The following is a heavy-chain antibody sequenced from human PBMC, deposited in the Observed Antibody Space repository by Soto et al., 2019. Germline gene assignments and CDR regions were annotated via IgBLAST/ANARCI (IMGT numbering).Heavy chain of an antibody. D-gene: IGHD5-18*01. V-gene: IGHV3-9*01. Sequence: PGGSLRLSCAASGFTFDDYAMHWVRQAPGKGLEWVSGISWNSGSTYYADSVKGRFTISRDNSKNTLYLQMNSLRAEDTAVYYCARKGRIQLWSYFDYWGQGTLVTVSS. CDR2: ISWNSGST. CDR3: ARKGRIQLWSYFDY. J-gene: IGHJ4*02. CDR1: GFTFDDYA.